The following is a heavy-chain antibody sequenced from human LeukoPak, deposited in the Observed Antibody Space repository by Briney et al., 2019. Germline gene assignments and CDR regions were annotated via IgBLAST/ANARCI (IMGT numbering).Heavy chain of an antibody. J-gene: IGHJ4*01. D-gene: IGHD6-19*01. CDR3: TKRLVRHFDY. CDR1: GFTFSNYD. V-gene: IGHV3-23*01. CDR2: ISASDDST. Sequence: GGSLRLSCAASGFTFSNYDMNWVRQAPGKGLEWVSTISASDDSTYYADSVKGRFTISRDKSTNTLYLQMNSLRAEDTAVYYCTKRLVRHFDYWGHGTLVTGSS.